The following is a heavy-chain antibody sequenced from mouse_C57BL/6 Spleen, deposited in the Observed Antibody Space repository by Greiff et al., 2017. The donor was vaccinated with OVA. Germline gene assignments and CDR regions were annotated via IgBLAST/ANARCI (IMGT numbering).Heavy chain of an antibody. J-gene: IGHJ4*01. Sequence: VQLQQSGPELVKPGASVKISCKASGYSFTGYYMHWVKQSSEKSLEWIGEINPSTGGTSYNQKFKGKATLTVDKSSSTAYMQLKSLTSEDSAVYYCASLDGYYDMDYWGQGTSVTVSS. CDR3: ASLDGYYDMDY. CDR1: GYSFTGYY. CDR2: INPSTGGT. V-gene: IGHV1-43*01. D-gene: IGHD2-3*01.